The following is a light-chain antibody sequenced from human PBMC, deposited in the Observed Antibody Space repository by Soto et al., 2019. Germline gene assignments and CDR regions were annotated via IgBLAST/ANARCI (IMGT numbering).Light chain of an antibody. V-gene: IGKV3-11*01. CDR2: DAS. CDR1: QSVKPF. Sequence: EIVLTQSPATLSLSPGERATLSCGASQSVKPFFVWYQQRPGQAXRLLIHDASHRAAGIPARFSGSGFGTDFTLTISSLETEDAAVYYCQQRSNWPPITFGQGTRLEIK. J-gene: IGKJ5*01. CDR3: QQRSNWPPIT.